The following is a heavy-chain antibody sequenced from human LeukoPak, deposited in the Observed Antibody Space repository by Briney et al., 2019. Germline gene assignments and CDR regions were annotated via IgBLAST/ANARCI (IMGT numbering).Heavy chain of an antibody. J-gene: IGHJ1*01. D-gene: IGHD6-13*01. CDR2: ISHSGTT. CDR3: AREGVHSSTVYSQH. CDR1: GASISGHF. V-gene: IGHV4-59*11. Sequence: SETLSLTCTVSGASISGHFWSWIRQPPGKGLEWIGYISHSGTTNFNPSLKSRVTMSVDTSKDQFSLTLSSVTPADTGVYYCAREGVHSSTVYSQHWGQGALVTVSS.